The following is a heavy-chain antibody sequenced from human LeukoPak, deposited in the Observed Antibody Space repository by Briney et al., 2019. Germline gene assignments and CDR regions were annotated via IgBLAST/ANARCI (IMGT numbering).Heavy chain of an antibody. CDR1: GGSFSGYY. Sequence: ASETLSLTCAVYGGSFSGYYWCWTRQPPGKGLGWSGEINHSASTNYNPSLQSRVTISVDTSKNQFSLKLSAVTAADTAVYYCARVGGFRELWSPWGQGTLVTVSS. CDR2: INHSAST. V-gene: IGHV4-34*01. D-gene: IGHD3-10*01. J-gene: IGHJ5*02. CDR3: ARVGGFRELWSP.